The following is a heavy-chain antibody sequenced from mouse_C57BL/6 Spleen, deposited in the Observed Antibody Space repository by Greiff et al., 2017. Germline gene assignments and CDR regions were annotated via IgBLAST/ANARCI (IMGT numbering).Heavy chain of an antibody. CDR2: INPNNGGT. Sequence: VQLQQSGPELVKPGASVKLSCKASGYTFTDYNMHWVKQSHGKSLEWIGYINPNNGGTSYNQKFKGKATLTVNKSSSTAYMELRSLTSEDSAVYYCARGLRQRDYAMGYWGQGTAVTVAS. V-gene: IGHV1-22*01. J-gene: IGHJ4*01. CDR1: GYTFTDYN. D-gene: IGHD3-2*02. CDR3: ARGLRQRDYAMGY.